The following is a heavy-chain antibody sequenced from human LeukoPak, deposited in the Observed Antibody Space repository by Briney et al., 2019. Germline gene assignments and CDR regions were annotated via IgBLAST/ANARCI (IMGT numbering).Heavy chain of an antibody. CDR1: GYTFTSYD. CDR3: AREGTITMVRGVIITGWFDP. J-gene: IGHJ5*02. D-gene: IGHD3-10*01. Sequence: ASVKVSCKASGYTFTSYDINWVRQAAGQGLEWMGWMNPNSGNTVYAQKFKGRVNMTRNTSISTAYMELSSLRSEDTAVYYCAREGTITMVRGVIITGWFDPWGQGTLVTVSS. CDR2: MNPNSGNT. V-gene: IGHV1-8*01.